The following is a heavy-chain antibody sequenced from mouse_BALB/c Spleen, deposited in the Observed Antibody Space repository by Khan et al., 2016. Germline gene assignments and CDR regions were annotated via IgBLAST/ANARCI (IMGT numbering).Heavy chain of an antibody. J-gene: IGHJ4*01. Sequence: QVQLKQSGPELKKPGETVKISCKASGYTFTDYSMHWVKQAPGKGLKWMGWINTETGEPTYADDFKGRFAFSLETSASTAYLQINNLKNEDTATYFCARWLLRGYAMDYWGQGTSVTVSS. D-gene: IGHD2-3*01. V-gene: IGHV9-2-1*01. CDR2: INTETGEP. CDR3: ARWLLRGYAMDY. CDR1: GYTFTDYS.